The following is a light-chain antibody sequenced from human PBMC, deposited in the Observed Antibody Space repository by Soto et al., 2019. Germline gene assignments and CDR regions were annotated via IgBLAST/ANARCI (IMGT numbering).Light chain of an antibody. V-gene: IGKV1-39*01. CDR3: QQSYSTPRT. Sequence: VDRVTITCRASQRISSYLNWYQQKPGKAPKLLIYAASSLQSGVPSRFSGSGSGTDFALTISSLQPEDFATYYCQQSYSTPRTVGEGTEVEIK. J-gene: IGKJ1*01. CDR1: QRISSY. CDR2: AAS.